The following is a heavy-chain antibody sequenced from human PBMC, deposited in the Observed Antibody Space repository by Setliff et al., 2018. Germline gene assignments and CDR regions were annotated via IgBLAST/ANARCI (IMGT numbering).Heavy chain of an antibody. V-gene: IGHV4-39*01. CDR3: ARTGTYRYFDS. J-gene: IGHJ4*02. CDR1: GASINSGSNY. CDR2: IHYRGTT. D-gene: IGHD1-7*01. Sequence: SETLSLTCTVSGASINSGSNYWGWIRQPPGKGLEWIGRIHYRGTTYSNASLASRLTLSVDTSRNQFSLKLTSVTASDTAVYYCARTGTYRYFDSWGQGTRVTVSS.